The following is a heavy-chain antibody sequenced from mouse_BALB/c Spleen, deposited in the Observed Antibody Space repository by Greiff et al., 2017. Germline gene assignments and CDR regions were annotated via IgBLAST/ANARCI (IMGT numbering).Heavy chain of an antibody. V-gene: IGHV1-80*01. CDR1: GYAFSSYW. J-gene: IGHJ2*01. CDR3: ARRPGKGPYYFDY. D-gene: IGHD4-1*01. CDR2: IYPGDGDT. Sequence: VQLQESGAELVRPGSSVKISCKASGYAFSSYWMNWVKQRPGQGLEWIGQIYPGDGDTNYNGKFKGKATLTADKSSSTAYMQLSSLTSEDAAVYFCARRPGKGPYYFDYWGQGTTRTVSA.